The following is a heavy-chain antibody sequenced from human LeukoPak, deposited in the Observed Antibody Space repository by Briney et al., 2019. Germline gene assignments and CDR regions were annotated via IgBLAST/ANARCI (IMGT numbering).Heavy chain of an antibody. V-gene: IGHV1-69*04. Sequence: GASVKVSYKASGGTFSSYAISWVRQAPGQGLEWMGRIIPILGIANYAQKFQGRVTITADKSTSTAYMELSSLRSEDTAVYYCARDFSWTGDYYYYGMDVWGQGTTVTVSS. J-gene: IGHJ6*02. D-gene: IGHD3/OR15-3a*01. CDR2: IIPILGIA. CDR1: GGTFSSYA. CDR3: ARDFSWTGDYYYYGMDV.